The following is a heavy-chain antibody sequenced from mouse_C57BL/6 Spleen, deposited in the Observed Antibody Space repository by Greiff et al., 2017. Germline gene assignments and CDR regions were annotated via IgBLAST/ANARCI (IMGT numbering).Heavy chain of an antibody. V-gene: IGHV1-52*01. Sequence: QVQLKQPGAELVRPGSSVKLSCKASGYTFTSYWMHWVKQRPIQGLEWIGNIDPSDSETHYNQKFKDKATLTVDKSSSTAYMQLSSLTSEDSAVYYCARGAVVAPYAMDYWGQGTSVTVSS. D-gene: IGHD1-1*01. J-gene: IGHJ4*01. CDR3: ARGAVVAPYAMDY. CDR2: IDPSDSET. CDR1: GYTFTSYW.